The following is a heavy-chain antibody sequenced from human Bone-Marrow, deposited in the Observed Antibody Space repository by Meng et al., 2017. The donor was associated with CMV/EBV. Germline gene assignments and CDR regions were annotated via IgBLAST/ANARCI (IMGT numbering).Heavy chain of an antibody. D-gene: IGHD3-3*01. CDR1: GFTYSTYS. CDR2: ISSSSNFM. CDR3: ARDVTSLEWLSLYFDY. Sequence: SGFTYSTYSMNWVRQAPEKGLEWVSSISSSSNFMYYADSLKGRFAISRDNAKNSLFLQMNSLRAEDTAVYYCARDVTSLEWLSLYFDYWGQGTLVTVSS. V-gene: IGHV3-21*01. J-gene: IGHJ4*02.